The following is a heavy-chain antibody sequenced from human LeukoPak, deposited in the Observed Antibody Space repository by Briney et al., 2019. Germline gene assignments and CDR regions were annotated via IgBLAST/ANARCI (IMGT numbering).Heavy chain of an antibody. CDR2: IYPGVSGA. J-gene: IGHJ4*02. Sequence: GEALKIPFKVPGYRFTNYWIGWVRQMPGQGLEWRGIIYPGVSGARFSPSFQGEVTISPDKSITTAYLQWSSLKASDTAMYYCVRQVPVTEGTFYYSGQGTLVTVSS. V-gene: IGHV5-51*01. D-gene: IGHD2-21*02. CDR3: VRQVPVTEGTFYY. CDR1: GYRFTNYW.